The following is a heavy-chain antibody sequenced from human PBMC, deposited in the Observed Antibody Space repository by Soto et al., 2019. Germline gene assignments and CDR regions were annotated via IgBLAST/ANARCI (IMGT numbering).Heavy chain of an antibody. Sequence: SETXSLTCTVSHYSISSGHYWFWIRQSPGRGLEWIGSVYHYGSSYQQSSLKRRVAISIDTSKNQFSLNLSSVTAADTAIYYCARDRPFYARSWYTVYADFDIWGQGTVVTVSS. CDR1: HYSISSGHY. CDR3: ARDRPFYARSWYTVYADFDI. J-gene: IGHJ3*02. CDR2: VYHYGSS. V-gene: IGHV4-38-2*02. D-gene: IGHD6-13*01.